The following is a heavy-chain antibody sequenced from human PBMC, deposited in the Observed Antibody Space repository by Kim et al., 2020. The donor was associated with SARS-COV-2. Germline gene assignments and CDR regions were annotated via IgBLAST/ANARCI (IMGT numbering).Heavy chain of an antibody. CDR2: IYHSGST. V-gene: IGHV4-4*02. Sequence: SETLSLTCAVSGGSISSSNWWSWVRQPPGKGLEWIGEIYHSGSTNYNPSLKSRVTISVDKSKNQFSLKLSSVTAADTAVYYCARSVVVPAAMPGYYYYYGMDVWGQGTTVTVSS. D-gene: IGHD2-2*01. CDR1: GGSISSSNW. J-gene: IGHJ6*02. CDR3: ARSVVVPAAMPGYYYYYGMDV.